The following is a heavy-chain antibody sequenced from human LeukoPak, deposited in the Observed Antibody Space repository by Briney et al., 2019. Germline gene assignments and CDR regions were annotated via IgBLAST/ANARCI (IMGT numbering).Heavy chain of an antibody. CDR3: ARYSWSGSNPGSWFDP. D-gene: IGHD1-14*01. CDR2: IYNNGNK. Sequence: PSETLSLTCTVSGGSVSSYFWSWIRQPPGKGLEWIGYIYNNGNKYYNPSLKSRISISVDTSNNQFSLKLSSVTAADTALYYCARYSWSGSNPGSWFDPWGQGTLVTVSS. CDR1: GGSVSSYF. V-gene: IGHV4-59*08. J-gene: IGHJ5*01.